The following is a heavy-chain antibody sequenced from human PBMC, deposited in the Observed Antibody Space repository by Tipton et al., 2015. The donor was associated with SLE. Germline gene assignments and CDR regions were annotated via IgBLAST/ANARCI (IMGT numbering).Heavy chain of an antibody. J-gene: IGHJ4*01. CDR1: TFSTYW. V-gene: IGHV4-39*01. CDR3: ARREWELIQLNYFDN. D-gene: IGHD1-26*01. Sequence: TFSTYWMSWVRQAPGKGLEWIGTMLYSGVTSYNPSLKSRVTISVDTSKNQFSLKLNSVTAADTAVYYCARREWELIQLNYFDNWGQGTLVTVSS. CDR2: MLYSGVT.